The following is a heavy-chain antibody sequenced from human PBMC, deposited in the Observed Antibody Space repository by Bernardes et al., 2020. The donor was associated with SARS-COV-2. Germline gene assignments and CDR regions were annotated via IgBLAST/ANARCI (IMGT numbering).Heavy chain of an antibody. Sequence: GGSRRLSCAASGFNFSGSAIQWVRQPSGKGLQWIGRIRSKPKGYATTYAASLKGRFVISRDDSRNTAYLQIHSLKIEDTAVYYCTGDYLYWDQGTLVSVSS. V-gene: IGHV3-73*01. CDR1: GFNFSGSA. CDR3: TGDYLY. D-gene: IGHD4-17*01. J-gene: IGHJ4*02. CDR2: IRSKPKGYAT.